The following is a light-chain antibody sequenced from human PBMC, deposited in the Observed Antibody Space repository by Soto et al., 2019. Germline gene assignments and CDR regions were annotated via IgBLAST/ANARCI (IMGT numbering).Light chain of an antibody. CDR1: QSVSSN. V-gene: IGKV3-15*01. CDR2: GAS. CDR3: QQYNNWPPMYT. Sequence: EIVMTQSPATLSVSPGERATLSCRASQSVSSNLAWYQQKPGQAPRLLIYGASTRATGIPARFSGSGSGTEFTLTISSLQSEDFAVYSCQQYNNWPPMYTFGQGPKLEI. J-gene: IGKJ2*01.